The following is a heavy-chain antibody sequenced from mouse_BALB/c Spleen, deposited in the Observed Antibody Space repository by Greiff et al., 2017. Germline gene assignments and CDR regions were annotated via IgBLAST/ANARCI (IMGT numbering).Heavy chain of an antibody. D-gene: IGHD1-1*01. Sequence: EVMLVESGGGLVQPGGSMKLSCVASGFTFSNYWMNWVRQSPEKGLEWVAEIRLKSNNYATHYAESVKGRFTISRDDSKSSVYLQMTNLRAEDTGIEYCARPDYDGSSYTWLAYWGQGTLVTVSA. J-gene: IGHJ3*01. CDR1: GFTFSNYW. CDR2: IRLKSNNYAT. CDR3: ARPDYDGSSYTWLAY. V-gene: IGHV6-6*02.